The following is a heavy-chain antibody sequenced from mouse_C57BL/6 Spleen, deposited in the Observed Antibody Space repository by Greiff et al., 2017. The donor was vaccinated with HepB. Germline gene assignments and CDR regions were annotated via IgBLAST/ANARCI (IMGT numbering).Heavy chain of an antibody. J-gene: IGHJ4*01. CDR3: ARVDSNYEGAMDY. V-gene: IGHV1-64*01. CDR2: IHPNSGST. Sequence: QVQLQQPGAELVKPGASVKLSCKASGYTFTSYWMHWVKQRPGQGLEWIGMIHPNSGSTNYNETFKSKATLTVDKSSSTAYMQLSSLTAEDSAVYSCARVDSNYEGAMDYWGQGTSVTVAS. CDR1: GYTFTSYW. D-gene: IGHD2-5*01.